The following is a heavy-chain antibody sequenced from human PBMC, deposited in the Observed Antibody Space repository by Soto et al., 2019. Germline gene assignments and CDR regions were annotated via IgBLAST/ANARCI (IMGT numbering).Heavy chain of an antibody. D-gene: IGHD3-10*01. CDR3: GRDRSHYAGVGKIDP. J-gene: IGHJ5*02. CDR1: GFNFSTYV. Sequence: GGSLRLSCAASGFNFSTYVMNWVRQAPGKGLEWVSSISSKGSYIYYTPSVKGRFTISRDNAKNSVYLQMNSLRAEDTAVYYCGRDRSHYAGVGKIDPWGQGTLVTVSS. CDR2: ISSKGSYI. V-gene: IGHV3-21*01.